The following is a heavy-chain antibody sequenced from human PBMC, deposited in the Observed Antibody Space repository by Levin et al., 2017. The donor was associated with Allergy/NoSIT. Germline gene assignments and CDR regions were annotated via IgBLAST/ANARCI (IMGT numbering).Heavy chain of an antibody. CDR1: GYTFTSYY. D-gene: IGHD5-18*01. CDR3: ARGLVGRDVDFTRIQLGRRVGGY. J-gene: IGHJ4*02. V-gene: IGHV1-46*01. Sequence: ASVKVSCKASGYTFTSYYMHWVRQAPGQGLEWMGIINPSGGSTSYAQKFQGRVTMTRDTSTSTVYMELSSLRSEDTAVYYCARGLVGRDVDFTRIQLGRRVGGYWGQGTLVTVSS. CDR2: INPSGGST.